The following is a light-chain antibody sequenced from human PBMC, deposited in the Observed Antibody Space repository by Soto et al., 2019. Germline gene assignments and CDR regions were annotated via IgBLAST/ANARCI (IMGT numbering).Light chain of an antibody. V-gene: IGLV2-14*01. CDR2: DVT. CDR1: SSDVGGYNY. CDR3: CSYTTSNTRQIV. J-gene: IGLJ1*01. Sequence: QSALTQPASVSGSPGQSITISCTGTSSDVGGYNYVSWYQQQPGKAPKFMIYDVTNRPSGVSNRFSGSKSGNTASLTISGLQAEVEADYYCCSYTTSNTRQIVFGTGTKLTVL.